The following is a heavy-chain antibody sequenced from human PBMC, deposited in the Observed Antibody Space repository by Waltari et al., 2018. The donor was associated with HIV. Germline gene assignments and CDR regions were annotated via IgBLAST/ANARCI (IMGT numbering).Heavy chain of an antibody. CDR2: IYPGDSDN. CDR1: GYIFTKHW. D-gene: IGHD4-17*01. Sequence: EVQLVQSGAEVKKPGESLKISCKGSGYIFTKHWIAWVRQMPGRSLDWMGIIYPGDSDNRYSPSFQGKVTISADKSNNIAYLQWNSLKASDTAIYYCARFSRDDYGGNFHFFDSWGQGTLVSVSS. V-gene: IGHV5-51*03. J-gene: IGHJ4*02. CDR3: ARFSRDDYGGNFHFFDS.